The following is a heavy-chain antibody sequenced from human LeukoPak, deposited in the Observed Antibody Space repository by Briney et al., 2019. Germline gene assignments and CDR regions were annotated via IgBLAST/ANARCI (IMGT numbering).Heavy chain of an antibody. CDR1: GFTFSSYA. J-gene: IGHJ4*02. Sequence: GGSLRLSCAASGFTFSSYAMSWVRQAPGKGLEWVSAISGSGGSTYYADSVKGRFTVSRDNSKNTLYLQMNSLRAEDTAVYYCAKCNYDSSGYYDYWGQGTLVTVSS. D-gene: IGHD3-22*01. CDR2: ISGSGGST. V-gene: IGHV3-23*01. CDR3: AKCNYDSSGYYDY.